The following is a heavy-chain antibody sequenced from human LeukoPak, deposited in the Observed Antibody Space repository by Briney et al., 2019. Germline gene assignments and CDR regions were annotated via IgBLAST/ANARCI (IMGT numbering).Heavy chain of an antibody. CDR3: ARLHRWFRYYYYYYMDV. CDR1: GGSFSGYY. V-gene: IGHV4-34*01. CDR2: INHSGST. J-gene: IGHJ6*03. D-gene: IGHD4-23*01. Sequence: SETLSLTCAVYGGSFSGYYWSWIRQPPGKGLEWIGEINHSGSTNYNPSLKSRVTISVDTSKNQFSLKLSSVTAADTAVYYCARLHRWFRYYYYYYMDVWGKGTTVTVSS.